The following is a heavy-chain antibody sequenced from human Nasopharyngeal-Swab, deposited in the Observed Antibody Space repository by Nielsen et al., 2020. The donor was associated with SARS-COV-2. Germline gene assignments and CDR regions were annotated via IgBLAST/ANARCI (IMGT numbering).Heavy chain of an antibody. Sequence: GESLKISCAASGFTFSTYAMTWVRQAPGKGLEWVSTIDAGGGNTWYADSVKGRFTISRDNSKNTLYLQMNSLRAEDTAVYYCARIGVGATYYFDYWGQGTLVTVSS. J-gene: IGHJ4*02. CDR2: IDAGGGNT. CDR3: ARIGVGATYYFDY. V-gene: IGHV3-23*01. D-gene: IGHD1-26*01. CDR1: GFTFSTYA.